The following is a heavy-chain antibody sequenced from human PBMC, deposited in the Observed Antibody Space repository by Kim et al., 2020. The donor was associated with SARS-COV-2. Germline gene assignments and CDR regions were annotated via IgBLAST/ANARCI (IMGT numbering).Heavy chain of an antibody. V-gene: IGHV3-74*01. J-gene: IGHJ3*01. D-gene: IGHD1-1*01. Sequence: GGSLRLSCVVSGFDFSVYWMQWVRQPPGKGLEWVARMKGDGKRKGHADSVKGRFTISRDNDKNTLYLQMDRLRVEDTAVYYCGRDVEMGSTGGASDVWGQGTMVTVSA. CDR2: MKGDGKRK. CDR3: GRDVEMGSTGGASDV. CDR1: GFDFSVYW.